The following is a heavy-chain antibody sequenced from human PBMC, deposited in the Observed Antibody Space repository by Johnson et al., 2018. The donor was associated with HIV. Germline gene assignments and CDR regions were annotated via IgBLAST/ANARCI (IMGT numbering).Heavy chain of an antibody. V-gene: IGHV3-11*04. CDR1: GFTFSDYY. CDR2: ISSSGTTI. CDR3: ARSKDCSVGTCPDAFDI. J-gene: IGHJ3*02. D-gene: IGHD2-15*01. Sequence: VHLVESGGGLVKPGGSLRLSCVASGFTFSDYYMSWIRQAPGKGLEWVSYISSSGTTIYSADSVQGRFTTSRDNAKNPLYLQMNSLRAEDTAVYYCARSKDCSVGTCPDAFDIWGQGTLVMVSS.